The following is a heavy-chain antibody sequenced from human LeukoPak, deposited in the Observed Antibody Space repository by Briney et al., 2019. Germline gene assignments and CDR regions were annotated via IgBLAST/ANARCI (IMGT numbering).Heavy chain of an antibody. CDR1: GFTFSSST. CDR2: ISSSGYI. J-gene: IGHJ4*02. CDR3: ARAWDYVWGSYPGVPGY. V-gene: IGHV3-21*01. D-gene: IGHD3-16*02. Sequence: GGSLRLSCSGSGFTFSSSTVHWVRQAPGTGLEWVSSISSSGYIYYADSVKGRFIISRDNAKNSLSLQMNSLRAEDTAVYYCARAWDYVWGSYPGVPGYWGQGTLVTVSS.